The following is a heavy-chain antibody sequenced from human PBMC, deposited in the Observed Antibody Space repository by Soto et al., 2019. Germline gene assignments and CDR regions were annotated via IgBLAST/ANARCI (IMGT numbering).Heavy chain of an antibody. CDR3: ARPRGSSGYYAAFDI. V-gene: IGHV5-51*01. CDR1: GYSFTTYW. Sequence: PGESLKISCKGSGYSFTTYWIAWVRQMPGKGLEWMGIIYPGDSDTRYSPSFEGQVTISADKSISTAYLQWSSLKASDTAMYYCARPRGSSGYYAAFDIWGQGTMVTVSS. J-gene: IGHJ3*02. D-gene: IGHD3-22*01. CDR2: IYPGDSDT.